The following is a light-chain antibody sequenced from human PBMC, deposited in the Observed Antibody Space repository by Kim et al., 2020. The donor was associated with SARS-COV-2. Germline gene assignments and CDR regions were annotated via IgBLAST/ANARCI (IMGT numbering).Light chain of an antibody. V-gene: IGLV3-1*01. J-gene: IGLJ3*02. CDR3: QTWDSSAVV. Sequence: SYELTQPPSVSVPSGQTATITCSGDELGDKYVYWYQKKPGQSPVLVMYQNNKRPSGIPERFSGSNSGNTATLTISETPALDEADYYCQTWDSSAVVFGG. CDR2: QNN. CDR1: ELGDKY.